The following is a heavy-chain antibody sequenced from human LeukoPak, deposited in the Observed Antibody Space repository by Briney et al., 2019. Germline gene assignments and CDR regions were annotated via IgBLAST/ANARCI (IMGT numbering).Heavy chain of an antibody. J-gene: IGHJ4*02. CDR2: ISYDGSNK. V-gene: IGHV3-30*04. D-gene: IGHD2-2*01. CDR3: ARGYCSSISCYVDY. Sequence: GGSLRLSCAASGFTFSSYAMSWVRQAPGKGLEWVAVISYDGSNKYYADSVKGRFTISRDNSKNTLYLQMNSLRAEDTAVYYCARGYCSSISCYVDYWGQGTLVTVSS. CDR1: GFTFSSYA.